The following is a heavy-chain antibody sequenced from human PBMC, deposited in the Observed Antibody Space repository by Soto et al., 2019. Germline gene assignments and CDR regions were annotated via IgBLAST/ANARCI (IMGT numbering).Heavy chain of an antibody. V-gene: IGHV3-48*03. CDR2: ISSSGSTI. CDR1: GFTITNYE. Sequence: VGSLRLSCAASGFTITNYEMNWVRQAPEKGLEWVSYISSSGSTIYYADSVKGRFTISRDNAKNSLYLLMNSLRAEDTAVYYCAKVNYGMDVWGQGTSVTVSS. CDR3: AKVNYGMDV. J-gene: IGHJ6*02.